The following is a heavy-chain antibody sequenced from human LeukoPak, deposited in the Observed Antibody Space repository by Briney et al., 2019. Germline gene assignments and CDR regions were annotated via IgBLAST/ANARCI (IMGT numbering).Heavy chain of an antibody. D-gene: IGHD2-8*01. V-gene: IGHV4-59*08. CDR1: GGSISSYY. Sequence: SETLSLTCTVSGGSISSYYWSWIRQPPGKGLEWIGYIYYSGSTNYNPSLTSRVTISVDTSKSQFSLKLSSVTAADTAVYYCARRDVMLHSAFDIWGQGTMVTVSS. CDR3: ARRDVMLHSAFDI. J-gene: IGHJ3*02. CDR2: IYYSGST.